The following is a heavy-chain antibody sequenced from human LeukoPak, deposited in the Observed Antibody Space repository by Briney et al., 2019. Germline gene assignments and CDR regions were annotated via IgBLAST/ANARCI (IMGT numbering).Heavy chain of an antibody. CDR1: GYTFTGYY. CDR3: ARERIGVVGADYYYYMDV. Sequence: GASVKVSCKASGYTFTGYYMHWVRQAPGQGLEWMGWINPNSGGTNYAQKFQGRVTMTRDTSISTAYMELSRLRSDDTAVYYCARERIGVVGADYYYYMDVWGKGTTVTISS. V-gene: IGHV1-2*02. D-gene: IGHD1-26*01. J-gene: IGHJ6*03. CDR2: INPNSGGT.